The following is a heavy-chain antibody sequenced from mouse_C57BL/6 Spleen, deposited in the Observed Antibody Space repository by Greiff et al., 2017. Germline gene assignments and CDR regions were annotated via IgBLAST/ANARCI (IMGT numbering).Heavy chain of an antibody. J-gene: IGHJ3*01. CDR3: ARRGAITTVVGQFAY. D-gene: IGHD1-1*01. CDR2: IYPGDGDT. V-gene: IGHV1-80*01. Sequence: VQLQQSGAELVKPGASVKISCKASGYAFRSYWMNWVKQRPGKGLEWIGQIYPGDGDTNYNGKFKGKATLTADKSSSTAYMQLSSLTSEDSAVYFCARRGAITTVVGQFAYWGQGTLVTVSA. CDR1: GYAFRSYW.